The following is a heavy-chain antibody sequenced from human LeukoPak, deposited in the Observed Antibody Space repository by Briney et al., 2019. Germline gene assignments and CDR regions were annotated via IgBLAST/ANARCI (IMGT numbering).Heavy chain of an antibody. J-gene: IGHJ4*02. CDR3: ARDGMDWGLDY. Sequence: SETLSLTCTVSGGSISSGGYYWSWLRQHPGKGLEWIGYIYYSGSTYYNPSLKSRVTISVDTSKNQFSLKLSSVTAADTAVYYCARDGMDWGLDYWGQGTLVTVSS. CDR1: GGSISSGGYY. CDR2: IYYSGST. V-gene: IGHV4-31*03. D-gene: IGHD3-16*01.